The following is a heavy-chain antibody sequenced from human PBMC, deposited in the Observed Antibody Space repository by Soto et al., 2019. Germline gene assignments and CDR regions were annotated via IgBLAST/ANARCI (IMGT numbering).Heavy chain of an antibody. D-gene: IGHD6-6*01. CDR3: ARRGVEYSSSRGWDY. CDR1: GFTYSSYG. Sequence: GGSLRLSCAASGFTYSSYGMHWVRQAPGKGLESVAVISGGGSSKYYADSVKGRFTISRDDSKNTLYLQMDSLRASDTAMYYCARRGVEYSSSRGWDYWGQGTLVTVSS. J-gene: IGHJ4*02. CDR2: ISGGGSSK. V-gene: IGHV3-33*01.